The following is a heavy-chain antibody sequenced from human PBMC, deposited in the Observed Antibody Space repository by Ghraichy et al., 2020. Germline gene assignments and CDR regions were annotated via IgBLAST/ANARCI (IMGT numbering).Heavy chain of an antibody. J-gene: IGHJ3*02. CDR2: IKQDGSEK. V-gene: IGHV3-7*01. CDR1: GFTFSSYW. CDR3: ARSYLGATLAFDI. D-gene: IGHD1-26*01. Sequence: GGSLRLSCAAPGFTFSSYWMSWVRQAPGKGLEWVANIKQDGSEKYYVDSVKGRFTISRDNAKNSLYLQMNSLRAEDTAVYYCARSYLGATLAFDIWGQGTMVTVSS.